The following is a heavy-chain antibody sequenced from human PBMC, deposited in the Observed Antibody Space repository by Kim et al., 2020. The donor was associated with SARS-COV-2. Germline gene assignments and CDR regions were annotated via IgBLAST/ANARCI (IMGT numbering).Heavy chain of an antibody. CDR3: AKVRTAYGDHGAFDI. D-gene: IGHD4-17*01. J-gene: IGHJ3*02. V-gene: IGHV3-30*02. Sequence: DSVKGRFTISRDNSKNTLYLQMNSLRAEDTAVYYCAKVRTAYGDHGAFDIWGQGTMVTVSS.